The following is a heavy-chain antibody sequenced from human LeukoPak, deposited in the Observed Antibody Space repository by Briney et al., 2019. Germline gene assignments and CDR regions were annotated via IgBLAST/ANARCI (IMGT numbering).Heavy chain of an antibody. CDR3: ARAIVYDYVWGSYRSDPFDD. CDR2: IGTAGDT. J-gene: IGHJ4*02. D-gene: IGHD3-16*02. CDR1: GFTFSSYD. Sequence: GGSLRLSCAASGFTFSSYDMHWVRQATGKGLEWVSAIGTAGDTYYPGSVKGRFTISRENAKNSLYLQMNSLRAGDTAVYYCARAIVYDYVWGSYRSDPFDDWGQGTLVTVSS. V-gene: IGHV3-13*01.